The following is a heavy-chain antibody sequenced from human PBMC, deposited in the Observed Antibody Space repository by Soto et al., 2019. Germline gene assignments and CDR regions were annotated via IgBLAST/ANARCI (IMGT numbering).Heavy chain of an antibody. V-gene: IGHV1-69*06. J-gene: IGHJ4*02. CDR2: IIPIFGTA. Sequence: VRQAPGQGLEWMGGIIPIFGTANYAQKFQGRVTITADKSTSTAYMELSSLRSEDTAVYYCARGLNYYDSSGYYSRYDYWGQGALVTVSS. CDR3: ARGLNYYDSSGYYSRYDY. D-gene: IGHD3-22*01.